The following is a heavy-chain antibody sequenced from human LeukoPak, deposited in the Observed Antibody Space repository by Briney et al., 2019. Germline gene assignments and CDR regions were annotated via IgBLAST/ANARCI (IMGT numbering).Heavy chain of an antibody. J-gene: IGHJ4*02. D-gene: IGHD3-10*01. V-gene: IGHV3-23*01. CDR3: AKDGGSGSGTWDLDY. CDR1: GFTFSSYA. CDR2: ISGSGGST. Sequence: PGGSLRLSCAASGFTFSSYAMSWVRQAPGKGLEWVSAISGSGGSTYYADSVKGRFTISRDNSKNTLYLQMNSLRAEDTAIYYCAKDGGSGSGTWDLDYWGQGTLVTVSS.